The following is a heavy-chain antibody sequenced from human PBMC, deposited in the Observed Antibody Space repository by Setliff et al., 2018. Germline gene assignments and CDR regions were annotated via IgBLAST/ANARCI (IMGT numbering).Heavy chain of an antibody. J-gene: IGHJ4*02. CDR1: GGSITSGIYY. D-gene: IGHD5-18*01. Sequence: SETLSLTCTVSGGSITSGIYYWGWIRQPPGKGLEWIGNIYYSGITHYNPSLKSRLTMSVDTSKNQFSLKLTSVTAADTAVYYCARVVDSYGYSFDYWGQGTLVTVSS. CDR3: ARVVDSYGYSFDY. V-gene: IGHV4-39*07. CDR2: IYYSGIT.